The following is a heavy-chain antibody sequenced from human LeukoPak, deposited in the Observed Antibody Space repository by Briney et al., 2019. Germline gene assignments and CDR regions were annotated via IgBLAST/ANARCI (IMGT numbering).Heavy chain of an antibody. Sequence: GASVKVSCKTSGYTFTDYFMHWVRQAPGQGLEWVGWINPNSGDTKYAQKFQGRVTMTRDTSISTAYMELSRLRFDDTAVYYCARLLGTFYYEVRGYYADWYFDLWGRGTLVTVSS. J-gene: IGHJ2*01. CDR2: INPNSGDT. V-gene: IGHV1-2*02. CDR3: ARLLGTFYYEVRGYYADWYFDL. CDR1: GYTFTDYF. D-gene: IGHD3-22*01.